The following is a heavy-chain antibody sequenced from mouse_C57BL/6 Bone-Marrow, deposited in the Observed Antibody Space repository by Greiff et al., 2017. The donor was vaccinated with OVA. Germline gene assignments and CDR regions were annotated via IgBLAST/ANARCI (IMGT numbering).Heavy chain of an antibody. Sequence: QVHVKQPGAELVKPGASVKLSCQASGYTFTSYWMQWVKQRPGQGLEWIGEIDPADSYTNYNQKFKGKATLTVDTSSSTAYMQRSSLTSEDSAVYYCASAVFAYWGQGTLVTVSA. CDR1: GYTFTSYW. CDR3: ASAVFAY. J-gene: IGHJ3*01. V-gene: IGHV1-50*01. CDR2: IDPADSYT.